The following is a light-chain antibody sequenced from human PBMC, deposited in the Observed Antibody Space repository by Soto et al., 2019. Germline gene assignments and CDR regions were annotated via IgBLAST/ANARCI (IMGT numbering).Light chain of an antibody. CDR2: LNSDGSH. CDR3: QTWGTGTLV. J-gene: IGLJ2*01. CDR1: SGHSSYA. Sequence: QPVLTQSPSASASLGASVKLTCTLSSGHSSYAIAWPQQQPEKGPRYLMKLNSDGSHNKGDGIPDRFSGSSSGAERYLTISSLQSEDEADYYCQTWGTGTLVFRGGTKLTVL. V-gene: IGLV4-69*01.